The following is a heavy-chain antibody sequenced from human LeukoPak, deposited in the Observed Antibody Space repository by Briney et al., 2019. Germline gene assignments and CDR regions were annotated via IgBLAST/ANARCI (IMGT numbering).Heavy chain of an antibody. V-gene: IGHV4-59*01. Sequence: SETLSLTCTVSGGSLTSYYWSWIRQPPGKGLEWIGYIYYSGIINYNPSLKSRVTISVDTSKNQLSLKLSSVTAADTAVYYCARDSQSFYASFNIWGQGTMVTIS. D-gene: IGHD1-26*01. CDR2: IYYSGII. CDR1: GGSLTSYY. J-gene: IGHJ3*02. CDR3: ARDSQSFYASFNI.